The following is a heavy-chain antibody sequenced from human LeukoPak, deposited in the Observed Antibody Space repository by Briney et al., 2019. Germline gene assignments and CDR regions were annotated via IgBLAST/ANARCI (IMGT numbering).Heavy chain of an antibody. D-gene: IGHD1-26*01. CDR1: GYTFTGYY. V-gene: IGHV1-2*02. Sequence: ASVKVSCKASGYTFTGYYMHWVRQAPGQGLEWMGWINPNSGGTNYAQKFQGRVTMTRDTSISTAYMELRSLRSDDTAVHYCARSGGGQIDYWGQGTLVTVSS. CDR3: ARSGGGQIDY. J-gene: IGHJ4*02. CDR2: INPNSGGT.